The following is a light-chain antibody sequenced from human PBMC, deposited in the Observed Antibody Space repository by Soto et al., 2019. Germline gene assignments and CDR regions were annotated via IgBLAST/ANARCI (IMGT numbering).Light chain of an antibody. Sequence: DIVMTQSPATLSVSPGERATLSCRASQSINTNLAWYQQKPGQAPRLLIYGASTRATVIPARFSGSGSGTEFTLTISGLQADDFAVYYCQQYHHWPPKVTFGPGTRGDI. CDR1: QSINTN. V-gene: IGKV3-15*01. CDR3: QQYHHWPPKVT. CDR2: GAS. J-gene: IGKJ3*01.